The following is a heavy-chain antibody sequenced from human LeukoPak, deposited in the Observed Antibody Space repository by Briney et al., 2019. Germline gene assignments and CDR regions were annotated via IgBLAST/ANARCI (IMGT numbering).Heavy chain of an antibody. CDR1: GYTFTSYY. CDR2: MNPNSGNT. J-gene: IGHJ4*02. V-gene: IGHV1-8*02. Sequence: ASVKVSCKASGYTFTSYYMHWVRQATGQGLEWMGWMNPNSGNTGYAQKFQGRVTMTRNTSISTAYMELSSLRSEDTAVYYCARGTKIRGYSGYDLGDYWGQGTLVTVSS. CDR3: ARGTKIRGYSGYDLGDY. D-gene: IGHD5-12*01.